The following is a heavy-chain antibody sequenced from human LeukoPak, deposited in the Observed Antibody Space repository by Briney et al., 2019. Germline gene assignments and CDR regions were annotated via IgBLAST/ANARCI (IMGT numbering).Heavy chain of an antibody. CDR3: AKYGGYCTNGVCHRYYFDY. J-gene: IGHJ4*02. V-gene: IGHV3-23*01. D-gene: IGHD2-8*01. CDR1: GFTFSSYA. CDR2: ISGSGGST. Sequence: GGSLRLSCAASGFTFSSYAMSWVRQAPGKGLEWVSAISGSGGSTYYADSVKGRFTISRDNSKNTLYLQMNSLRAEDTAVYYCAKYGGYCTNGVCHRYYFDYWGQGTLVTVSS.